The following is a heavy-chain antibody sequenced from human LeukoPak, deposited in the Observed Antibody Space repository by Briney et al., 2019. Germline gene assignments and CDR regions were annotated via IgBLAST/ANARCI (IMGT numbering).Heavy chain of an antibody. J-gene: IGHJ4*02. V-gene: IGHV3-11*05. Sequence: GGSLRLSCAASGFTFSDYYISWIRQAPGKGLEWLSYITGSSIYTIYADSVKGRFTISRDNAKNSVYLQMNSLRAEDTAVYYCARDGAAAGPDRADFDYWGQGTLVTVSS. CDR2: ITGSSIYT. D-gene: IGHD6-13*01. CDR3: ARDGAAAGPDRADFDY. CDR1: GFTFSDYY.